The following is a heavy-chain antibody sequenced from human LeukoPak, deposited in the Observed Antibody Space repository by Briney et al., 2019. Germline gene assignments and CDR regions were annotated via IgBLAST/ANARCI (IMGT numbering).Heavy chain of an antibody. V-gene: IGHV4-59*01. CDR3: AREDSSGYLGY. D-gene: IGHD3-22*01. J-gene: IGHJ4*02. CDR2: IYYAGSS. CDR1: GGSTSSYY. Sequence: SETLSLTCTVSGGSTSSYYWSWIRQPPGKGLEWIGNIYYAGSSNKNPSLKSRVTISVDTSKNQLSLNLNSVTAADTAVYYCAREDSSGYLGYWGQGTLVTVSS.